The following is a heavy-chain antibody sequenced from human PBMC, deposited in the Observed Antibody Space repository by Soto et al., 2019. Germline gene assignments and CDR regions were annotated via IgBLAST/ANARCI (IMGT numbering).Heavy chain of an antibody. CDR2: IKSKTDGGTT. CDR1: GFTFSNAW. D-gene: IGHD3-22*01. V-gene: IGHV3-15*07. J-gene: IGHJ6*02. Sequence: GGSLRLSCAASGFTFSNAWMNWVRQAPGKGLEWVGRIKSKTDGGTTDYAAPVKGRFTISRDDSKNTLYLQMNSLKTEDTAVYYCTTGATYYYDSSGYYNYYYGMDVWGQGTTVTVS. CDR3: TTGATYYYDSSGYYNYYYGMDV.